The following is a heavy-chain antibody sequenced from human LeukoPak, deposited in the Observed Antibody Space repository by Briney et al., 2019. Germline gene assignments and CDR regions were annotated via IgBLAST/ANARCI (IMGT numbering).Heavy chain of an antibody. Sequence: SETLSLTCTVSRYSISSHYYWGWIRQPPGEGLEWIGTIYHSGSTNYNPSLKSRVTMSVDTSKNQFSLKLSSVTAADTAVYYCARGSSGWYYYWGQGTLVTVSS. CDR3: ARGSSGWYYY. D-gene: IGHD6-19*01. CDR2: IYHSGST. CDR1: RYSISSHYY. J-gene: IGHJ4*02. V-gene: IGHV4-38-2*02.